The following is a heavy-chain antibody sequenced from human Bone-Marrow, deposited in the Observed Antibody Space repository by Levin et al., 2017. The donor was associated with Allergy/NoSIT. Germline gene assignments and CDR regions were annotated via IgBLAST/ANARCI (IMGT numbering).Heavy chain of an antibody. CDR1: DASMKNYY. J-gene: IGHJ2*01. CDR2: IHYSGST. CDR3: ARVKTFYYRSGMIQEGTWYLDV. D-gene: IGHD3-10*01. V-gene: IGHV4-59*01. Sequence: SETLSLTCSVSDASMKNYYWSWIRQPPGKGLEWIGYIHYSGSTRYNPSLKSRVTISTDTSVSQFSLSLTSVAAADTAFYYCARVKTFYYRSGMIQEGTWYLDVWGRGILVTVSS.